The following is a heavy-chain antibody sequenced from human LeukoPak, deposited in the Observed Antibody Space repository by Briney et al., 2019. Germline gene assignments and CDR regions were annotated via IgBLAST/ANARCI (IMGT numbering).Heavy chain of an antibody. D-gene: IGHD3-22*01. V-gene: IGHV3-30*03. CDR3: ARKGVYLSYYDSSGYLFDY. J-gene: IGHJ4*02. CDR1: GFTFSSYG. CDR2: ISYDGSNK. Sequence: PGRSLRLSCAASGFTFSSYGMHWVRQAPGKGLEWVAVISYDGSNKYYADSVKGRFTISRDNSKNTLYLQMNSLRDEDTAVYYCARKGVYLSYYDSSGYLFDYWGQGTLVTVSS.